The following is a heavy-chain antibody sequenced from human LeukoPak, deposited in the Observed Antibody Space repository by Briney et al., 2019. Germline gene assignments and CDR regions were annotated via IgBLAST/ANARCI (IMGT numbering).Heavy chain of an antibody. V-gene: IGHV3-30*02. J-gene: IGHJ4*02. CDR3: ARGGRGVWGSLDY. D-gene: IGHD3-16*01. Sequence: PGGSLRLSCAASGFTFSSYGMHWVRQAPGKGLEWVAFIRYDGSNKYYADSVKGRFTISRDNSKNTLYLQMNSLRAEDTAVYYCARGGRGVWGSLDYWGQGTLVTVSS. CDR1: GFTFSSYG. CDR2: IRYDGSNK.